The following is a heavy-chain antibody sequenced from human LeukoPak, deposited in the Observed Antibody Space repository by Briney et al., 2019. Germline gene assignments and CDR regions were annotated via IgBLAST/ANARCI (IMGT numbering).Heavy chain of an antibody. D-gene: IGHD3-22*01. Sequence: PSQTLSLTCAVSGGSISSGGYSWSWIRQPPGKGLEWIGYIYHSGSTSYNPSLKSRVTISVDTSKNQFSLKLSSVTAADTAVYYCATKIYYYDSSGYYHDAFDIWGQGTMVTVSS. CDR3: ATKIYYYDSSGYYHDAFDI. V-gene: IGHV4-30-2*05. CDR2: IYHSGST. CDR1: GGSISSGGYS. J-gene: IGHJ3*02.